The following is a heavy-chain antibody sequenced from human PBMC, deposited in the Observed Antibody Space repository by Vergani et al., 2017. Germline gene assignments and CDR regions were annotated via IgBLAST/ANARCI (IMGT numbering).Heavy chain of an antibody. D-gene: IGHD2-2*01. CDR3: VKDRGASIGFDD. CDR2: LRYDGTTK. CDR1: GFSFGSYG. J-gene: IGHJ4*02. Sequence: QVQLVESGGGVVQPGGSLRLSCAASGFSFGSYGMHWVRVRQAPGKGLEWLAYLRYDGTTKQYADSVKGRFTISRYNSKNTPYLQMDSLRPEDTAMFYCVKDRGASIGFDDWGQGTQVTVSS. V-gene: IGHV3-30*02.